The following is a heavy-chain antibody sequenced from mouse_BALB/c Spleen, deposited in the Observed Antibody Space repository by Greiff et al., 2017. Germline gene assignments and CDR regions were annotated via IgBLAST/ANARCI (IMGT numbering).Heavy chain of an antibody. CDR2: ISSGGGST. D-gene: IGHD2-4*01. J-gene: IGHJ3*01. V-gene: IGHV5-12-1*01. CDR3: ARHRGSTMITTAWFAY. CDR1: GFAFSSYD. Sequence: EVKLEESGGGLVKPGGSLKLSCAASGFAFSSYDMSWVRQTPEKRLEWVAYISSGGGSTYYPDTVKGRFTISRDNAKNTLYLQMSSLKSEDTAMYYCARHRGSTMITTAWFAYWGQGTLVTVSA.